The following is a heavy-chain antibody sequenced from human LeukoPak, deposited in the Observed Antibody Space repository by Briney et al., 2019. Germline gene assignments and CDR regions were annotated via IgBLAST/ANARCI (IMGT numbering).Heavy chain of an antibody. CDR1: GYTFTDYY. V-gene: IGHV1-2*02. J-gene: IGHJ5*02. CDR3: AITRITMVRGVLDWFDP. CDR2: INPNSGGT. Sequence: ASVKVSCKASGYTFTDYYMHWVRQAPGQGLEWMGWINPNSGGTNYAQKFQGRVTMTRDTSISTAYMELSRLRSDDTAVYYCAITRITMVRGVLDWFDPWGQGTLVTVSS. D-gene: IGHD3-10*01.